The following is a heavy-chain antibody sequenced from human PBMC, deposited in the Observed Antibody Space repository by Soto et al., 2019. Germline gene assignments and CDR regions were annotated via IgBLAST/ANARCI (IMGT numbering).Heavy chain of an antibody. D-gene: IGHD6-13*01. V-gene: IGHV3-30-3*01. CDR3: AREVIAESGPNDYDF. Sequence: QVQLVESGGGVVQPGRSLTIFCTASGFTFKHNAMHWIRQAPAKGLEWVADISYDGSTKNYADSVKGRFTISRDNSKNTLSLQMRALKGEDTATYYCAREVIAESGPNDYDFWCQGTLVAVSS. J-gene: IGHJ4*02. CDR2: ISYDGSTK. CDR1: GFTFKHNA.